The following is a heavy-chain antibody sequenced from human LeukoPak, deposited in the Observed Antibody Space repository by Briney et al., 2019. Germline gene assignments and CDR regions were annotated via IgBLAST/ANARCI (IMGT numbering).Heavy chain of an antibody. D-gene: IGHD3-22*01. CDR2: INPSGGST. V-gene: IGHV1-46*01. Sequence: ASVKVSCKASGGTFTSYYMHWVRQAPGQGLEWMGIINPSGGSTSYAQKFQGRVTMTRDMSTSTVYMELSSLRSEDTAVYYCARPPPGVGYYYDSSGYSLSYWGQGTLVTVSS. CDR1: GGTFTSYY. J-gene: IGHJ4*02. CDR3: ARPPPGVGYYYDSSGYSLSY.